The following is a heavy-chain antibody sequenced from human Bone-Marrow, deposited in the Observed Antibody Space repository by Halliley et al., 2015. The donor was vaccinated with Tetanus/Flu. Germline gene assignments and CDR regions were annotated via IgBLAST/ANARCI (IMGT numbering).Heavy chain of an antibody. CDR1: GASISSYY. Sequence: LRLSCTVSGASISSYYWTWIRQPPGRGLEWIGYIYYSGTTNYNPSLKSRVTISVDRSKNQFSLNLSSVTAADTAVYYCVRDLGPGDYYSGMDVWGQGTTVTVS. CDR3: VRDLGPGDYYSGMDV. J-gene: IGHJ6*02. CDR2: IYYSGTT. D-gene: IGHD3-16*01. V-gene: IGHV4-59*01.